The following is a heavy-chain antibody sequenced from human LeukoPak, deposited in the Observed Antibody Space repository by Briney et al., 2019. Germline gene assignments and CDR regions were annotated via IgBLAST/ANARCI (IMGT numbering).Heavy chain of an antibody. CDR1: GFTFSSYW. CDR3: ARVAEMATSYAFDI. J-gene: IGHJ3*02. CDR2: IKQGGNEK. Sequence: AGGSLRLSCAASGFTFSSYWLSWVRQAPGEGLEWVANIKQGGNEKYYVDSVKGRFTISRDNAKNSRYLQMNSLRAEDTAVYYCARVAEMATSYAFDIWGQGTMVTVSS. D-gene: IGHD5-24*01. V-gene: IGHV3-7*04.